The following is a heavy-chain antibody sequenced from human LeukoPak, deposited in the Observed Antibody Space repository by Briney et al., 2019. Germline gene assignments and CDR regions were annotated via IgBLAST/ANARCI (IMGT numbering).Heavy chain of an antibody. CDR1: GFNFRSYG. V-gene: IGHV3-30*02. CDR3: AKGYSDYFDY. J-gene: IGHJ4*02. CDR2: VRYDGYNK. D-gene: IGHD4-11*01. Sequence: PGGSLRLSCAASGFNFRSYGIHWVRQAPGRGLEWVAFVRYDGYNKYYGDFVKGRFTISRDNSKNTLYLKMDSLRAEDTAVYYCAKGYSDYFDYWGQGTLVTVSS.